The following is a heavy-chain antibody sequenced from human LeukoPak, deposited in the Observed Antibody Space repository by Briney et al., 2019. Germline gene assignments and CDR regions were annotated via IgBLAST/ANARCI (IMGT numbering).Heavy chain of an antibody. CDR2: INPNSGGT. Sequence: GASVKVSCKASGYTFTSYAMNWVRQAPGQGLEWMGWINPNSGGTNYAQKFQGWVTMTRDTSISTAYMELSRLRSDDTAVYYCARGPGVAPVWFDAWGQRTLVTVSS. CDR1: GYTFTSYA. V-gene: IGHV1-2*04. CDR3: ARGPGVAPVWFDA. D-gene: IGHD2-15*01. J-gene: IGHJ5*02.